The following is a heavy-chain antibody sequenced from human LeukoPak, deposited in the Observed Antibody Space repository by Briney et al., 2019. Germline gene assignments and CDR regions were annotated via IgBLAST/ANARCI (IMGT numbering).Heavy chain of an antibody. V-gene: IGHV3-9*01. CDR3: AKDGSGWYSNYFDY. CDR2: ISWNSGSI. D-gene: IGHD6-19*01. J-gene: IGHJ4*02. CDR1: GFTFDDYG. Sequence: GGSLRLSCAASGFTFDDYGMSWVRQAPGKGLEWVSGISWNSGSIGYADSVKGRFTISRDNAKNSLYLQMNSLRAEDTALYYCAKDGSGWYSNYFDYWGQGTLVTVSS.